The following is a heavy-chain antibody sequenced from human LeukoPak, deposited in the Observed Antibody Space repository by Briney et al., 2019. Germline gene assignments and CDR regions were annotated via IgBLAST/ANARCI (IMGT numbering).Heavy chain of an antibody. Sequence: GASVKVSCKASRYTFTGYYMHWVRQAPGQGLEWMGWINPNSGGTNYAQKFQGRVTMTRDTSISTAYMELSRLRSDDTAVYYCARVPTMVRGVIDYYYMDVWGKGTTVTISS. CDR1: RYTFTGYY. D-gene: IGHD3-10*01. CDR3: ARVPTMVRGVIDYYYMDV. J-gene: IGHJ6*03. V-gene: IGHV1-2*02. CDR2: INPNSGGT.